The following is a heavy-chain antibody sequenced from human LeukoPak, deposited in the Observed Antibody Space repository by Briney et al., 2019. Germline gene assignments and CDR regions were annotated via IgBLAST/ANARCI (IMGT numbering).Heavy chain of an antibody. V-gene: IGHV3-23*01. CDR2: ISVSGGGT. CDR3: AKEASSAPLDY. CDR1: GFTFSTYA. Sequence: QPGGSLRLSCAASGFTFSTYAMSWVRQAPGKGLEWVSGISVSGGGTYYADSVKGRFTISRDNSRNTLYLQMSSLRVEDTAIYYCAKEASSAPLDYWGQGTLVTVSS. D-gene: IGHD1-26*01. J-gene: IGHJ4*02.